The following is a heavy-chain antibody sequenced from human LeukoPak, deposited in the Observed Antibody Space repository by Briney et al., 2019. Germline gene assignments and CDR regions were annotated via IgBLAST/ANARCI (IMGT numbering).Heavy chain of an antibody. J-gene: IGHJ3*01. Sequence: GGSLRLSCVGSGFSFRSHWVNCVRQSPGKGLEWVANIKPDGSDKYYVDSARGRFTVSRDNAKNSAFLQMNSLRAEDTAIYYCATIGAQTFAVWGPVTLVSVSS. CDR3: ATIGAQTFAV. CDR1: GFSFRSHW. CDR2: IKPDGSDK. V-gene: IGHV3-7*01. D-gene: IGHD4/OR15-4a*01.